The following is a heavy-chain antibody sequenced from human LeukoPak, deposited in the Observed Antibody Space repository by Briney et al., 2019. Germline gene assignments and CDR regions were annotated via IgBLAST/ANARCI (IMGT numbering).Heavy chain of an antibody. CDR2: IYYSGST. V-gene: IGHV4-59*01. CDR3: ARDHYYDPLWWYYYGMDV. CDR1: GGSISNYY. Sequence: PSETLSLTCTVSGGSISNYYWSWIRQPPGKGLEGIGYIYYSGSTNYNPSLKSRLTISVDTYKNQFSLKLTSVTAADTAVYYCARDHYYDPLWWYYYGMDVWGQGTTVTVSS. D-gene: IGHD3-22*01. J-gene: IGHJ6*02.